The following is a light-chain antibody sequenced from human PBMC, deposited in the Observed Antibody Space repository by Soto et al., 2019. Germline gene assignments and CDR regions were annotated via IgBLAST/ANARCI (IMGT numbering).Light chain of an antibody. J-gene: IGKJ3*01. CDR3: QQTYSTPT. V-gene: IGKV1-39*01. CDR1: QTINTY. CDR2: AAS. Sequence: DIQMTQSPSSLSASVGDRVTITCRASQTINTYLNWYQQKPGKVPKLLIYAASSLQSGVQSRFSGSGAGTDFTLTISSPQPEDVATYYCQQTYSTPTFGPGTKVDIK.